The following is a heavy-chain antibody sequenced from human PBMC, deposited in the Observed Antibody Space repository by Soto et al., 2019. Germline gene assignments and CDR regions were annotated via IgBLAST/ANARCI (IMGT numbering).Heavy chain of an antibody. D-gene: IGHD3-9*01. CDR2: INPSGGST. V-gene: IGHV1-46*01. Sequence: ASVKVSCKASGYTFTSYYMHWVRQAPGQGLEWMGIINPSGGSTSYAQKFQGRVTMTRDTSTSTVYMELSSLRSEDTAVYYCARDRGGADILTGYYTYYFDYWGQGTLVTVSS. CDR3: ARDRGGADILTGYYTYYFDY. CDR1: GYTFTSYY. J-gene: IGHJ4*02.